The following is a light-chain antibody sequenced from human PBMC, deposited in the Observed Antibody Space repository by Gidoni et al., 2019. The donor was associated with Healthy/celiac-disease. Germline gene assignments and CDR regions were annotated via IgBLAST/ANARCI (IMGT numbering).Light chain of an antibody. CDR2: DAS. CDR1: QSVSSY. J-gene: IGKJ3*01. CDR3: QQRSNWPRVT. Sequence: EIVLTQSPATLSLSPGERATLSCRASQSVSSYLAWYQQKPVQAPRLLTYDASNRATGIPARFSGSGSGTDFTLTISSLEPEDFAVYYCQQRSNWPRVTFGPGTKVDIK. V-gene: IGKV3-11*01.